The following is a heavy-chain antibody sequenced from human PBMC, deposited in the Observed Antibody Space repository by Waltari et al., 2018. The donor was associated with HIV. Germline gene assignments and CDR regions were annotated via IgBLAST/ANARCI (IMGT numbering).Heavy chain of an antibody. D-gene: IGHD3-3*01. V-gene: IGHV1-69*01. CDR2: IIPLFGTV. CDR1: GGTVSSYA. J-gene: IGHJ5*02. CDR3: ARDKAHNDVWSGYVS. Sequence: QVQLVQSVAEVKKPASSVKVSCKSPGGTVSSYAVRWVRQAPGQGLEWMGGIIPLFGTVHYAQKFQGRVTITADGSTSTVYMELSSLRSEDTAVYYCARDKAHNDVWSGYVSWGQGTLVTVSS.